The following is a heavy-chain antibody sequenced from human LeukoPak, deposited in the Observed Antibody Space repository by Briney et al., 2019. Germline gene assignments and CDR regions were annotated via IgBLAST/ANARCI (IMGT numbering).Heavy chain of an antibody. CDR2: ISGSGGST. Sequence: PGGSLRLSCAASGFTFSSYAMSWVRQAPGKGLEWVSAISGSGGSTYYADSVKGRFTISRDNSKNTLYLQMNSQRAEDTAVYYCAKDLFPVVPAAKLDYWGQGTLVTVSS. V-gene: IGHV3-23*01. CDR3: AKDLFPVVPAAKLDY. D-gene: IGHD2-2*01. J-gene: IGHJ4*02. CDR1: GFTFSSYA.